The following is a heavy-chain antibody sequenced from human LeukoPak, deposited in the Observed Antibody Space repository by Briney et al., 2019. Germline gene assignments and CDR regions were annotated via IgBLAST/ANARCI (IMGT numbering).Heavy chain of an antibody. CDR3: ARFNSGCTTASCYVNC. CDR1: GGSISSHF. V-gene: IGHV4-59*11. Sequence: SSETLSLTCSVSGGSISSHFWTWIRQPPGKGLELIGHIYSSGTTNYNPSLKSRVTMSVDTSKNQFSLKLSSVTAADTAVYYCARFNSGCTTASCYVNCWGQGTLVTVSS. D-gene: IGHD2-2*01. J-gene: IGHJ4*02. CDR2: IYSSGTT.